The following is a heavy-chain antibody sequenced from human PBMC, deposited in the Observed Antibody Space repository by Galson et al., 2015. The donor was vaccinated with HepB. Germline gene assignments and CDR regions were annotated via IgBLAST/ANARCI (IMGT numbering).Heavy chain of an antibody. CDR1: GYTFTSYD. CDR3: ARGLNPTEDYYDSSGYVGDY. D-gene: IGHD3-22*01. V-gene: IGHV1-8*01. J-gene: IGHJ4*02. CDR2: MNPNSGNT. Sequence: SVKVSCKASGYTFTSYDINWVRQATGQGLEWMGWMNPNSGNTGYAQKFQGRVTMTRNTSISTAYMELSSLRSEDTAVYYCARGLNPTEDYYDSSGYVGDYWGQGTLVTVSS.